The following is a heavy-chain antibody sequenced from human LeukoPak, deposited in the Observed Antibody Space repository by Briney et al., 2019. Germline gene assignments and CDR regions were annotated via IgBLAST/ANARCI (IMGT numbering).Heavy chain of an antibody. CDR2: IYYSGST. V-gene: IGHV4-39*01. CDR3: ARPLYFWSGYSLSAFDI. CDR1: GGSISSSSYD. Sequence: SETLSLTCTVSGGSISSSSYDWGCIRQPPGKGLEWIGSIYYSGSTYYNPSLKSRVTISVDTSKNQFSLKLSSVTAADTAVYYCARPLYFWSGYSLSAFDIWGQGTMVTVSS. D-gene: IGHD3-3*01. J-gene: IGHJ3*02.